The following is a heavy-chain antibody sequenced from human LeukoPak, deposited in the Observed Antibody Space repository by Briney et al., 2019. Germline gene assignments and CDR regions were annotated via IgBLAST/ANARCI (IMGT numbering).Heavy chain of an antibody. CDR2: ISHSGST. V-gene: IGHV4-38-2*01. Sequence: PSETLSLTCVVSNYSLSSYHYRGWVRQSPGKGLEWIGSISHSGSTYYNPSLQSRVTISVDTSKNQFSLNLTSTTTTDSALYYCARAVTGARFDPWGQGTLVTVSS. CDR1: NYSLSSYHY. J-gene: IGHJ5*02. CDR3: ARAVTGARFDP. D-gene: IGHD6-19*01.